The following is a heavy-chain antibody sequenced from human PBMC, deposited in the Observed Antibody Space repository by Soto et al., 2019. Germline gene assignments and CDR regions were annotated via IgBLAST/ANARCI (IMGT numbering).Heavy chain of an antibody. CDR3: ARSNSYYYDSSGYYYPSNIDY. V-gene: IGHV1-69*12. J-gene: IGHJ4*02. CDR1: GGTFSSYA. CDR2: IIPIFGTA. D-gene: IGHD3-22*01. Sequence: QVQLVQSGAEVKKPGSSVKVSCKASGGTFSSYAISWVRQAPGQGLEWMGGIIPIFGTANYAQKFQGRVTITADESTSTAYMELSSLRSEDTAVYYCARSNSYYYDSSGYYYPSNIDYWGQGTLVTVSS.